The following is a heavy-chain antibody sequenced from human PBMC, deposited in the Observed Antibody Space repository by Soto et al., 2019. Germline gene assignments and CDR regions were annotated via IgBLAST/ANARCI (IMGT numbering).Heavy chain of an antibody. D-gene: IGHD3-3*01. CDR2: MNRKSGNT. V-gene: IGHV1-8*01. CDR1: GYTFTSYD. Sequence: QVQLVQSGAEVKKPGASVTVSCKASGYTFTSYDINWVRQATGQALEWMRWMNRKSGNTGYAQKFQGRVTMTRNTSISTAYMELSSLRSEDTAVYYCARHPTYYDFWSGYRSYYYYGMDVWGQGTTVTVSS. J-gene: IGHJ6*02. CDR3: ARHPTYYDFWSGYRSYYYYGMDV.